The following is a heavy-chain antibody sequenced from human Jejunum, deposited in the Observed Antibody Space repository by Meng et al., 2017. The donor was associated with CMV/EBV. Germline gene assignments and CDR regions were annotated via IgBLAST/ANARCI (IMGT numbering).Heavy chain of an antibody. CDR2: INYSGNT. CDR1: GGSISNDIYY. V-gene: IGHV4-39*07. J-gene: IGHJ5*02. CDR3: ARDCCNYRSWFDP. D-gene: IGHD2/OR15-2a*01. Sequence: RQESGTVRVKPPAHLALTCIVSGGSISNDIYYWGWLRQPPGKGLEWIGRINYSGNTYYNLSLESRVTISIDTSNNHFSLKLTSVTAADTAVYYCARDCCNYRSWFDPWGQGVLVTVSS.